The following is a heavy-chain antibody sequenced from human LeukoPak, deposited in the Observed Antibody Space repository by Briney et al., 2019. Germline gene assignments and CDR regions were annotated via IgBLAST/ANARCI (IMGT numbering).Heavy chain of an antibody. CDR2: MTGGGAT. D-gene: IGHD3-10*01. CDR1: GFTVSSNY. J-gene: IGHJ4*02. CDR3: AKDKIVGDGRWDFDY. Sequence: GGSLRLSCAASGFTVSSNYMSRVRQAPGKGLEWVSGMTGGGATYHADSVEGRFVISRDNSKNTVYLQMNSLRVEDTALYFCAKDKIVGDGRWDFDYWGQGTLVTVSS. V-gene: IGHV3-53*01.